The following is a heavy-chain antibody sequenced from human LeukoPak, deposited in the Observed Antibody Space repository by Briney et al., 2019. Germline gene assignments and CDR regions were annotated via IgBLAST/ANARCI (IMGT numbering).Heavy chain of an antibody. V-gene: IGHV4-59*08. CDR1: GGSICIDY. Sequence: SETLSLTCTVSGGSICIDYWTWIRQPPGKGLEWIGYIHHSGSTKYNPSLKSRVTISVDTSKSHFSLNLRSVTAADTAVYYCAKKGRTYTDYGGYYDYMDVWGKGTTVTVS. D-gene: IGHD4-17*01. CDR3: AKKGRTYTDYGGYYDYMDV. J-gene: IGHJ6*03. CDR2: IHHSGST.